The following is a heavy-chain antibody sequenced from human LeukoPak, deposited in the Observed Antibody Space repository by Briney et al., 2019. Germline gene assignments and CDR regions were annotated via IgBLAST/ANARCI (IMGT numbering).Heavy chain of an antibody. Sequence: PGGSLRLSCAASGFTVSSNYMSWVRQAPGKGLEWVSAISGSGGSTYYADSVKGRFTISRDNSKNTLYLQMNSLRAEDTAVYYCAKPTTYYYDSSGYHGAFDIWGQGTMVTVSS. V-gene: IGHV3-23*01. CDR2: ISGSGGST. D-gene: IGHD3-22*01. CDR3: AKPTTYYYDSSGYHGAFDI. CDR1: GFTVSSNY. J-gene: IGHJ3*02.